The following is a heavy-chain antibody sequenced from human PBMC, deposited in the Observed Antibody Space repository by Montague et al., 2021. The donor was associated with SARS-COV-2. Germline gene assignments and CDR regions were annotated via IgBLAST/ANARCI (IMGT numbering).Heavy chain of an antibody. CDR2: ISSSGSTI. D-gene: IGHD3-10*01. V-gene: IGHV3-48*03. Sequence: SLRLSCAASGFTFSSYEMNWVRQAPGKGLEWVSYISSSGSTIYYADSVKGRFTISRDNAKNSLYLQMNSLRAEDTAVYYCARDLLMIIMVRGVTFGYYGMDVWGQGTTVTVS. CDR3: ARDLLMIIMVRGVTFGYYGMDV. CDR1: GFTFSSYE. J-gene: IGHJ6*02.